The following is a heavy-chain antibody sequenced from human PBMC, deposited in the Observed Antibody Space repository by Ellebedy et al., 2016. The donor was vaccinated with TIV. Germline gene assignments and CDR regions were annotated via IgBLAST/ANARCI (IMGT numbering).Heavy chain of an antibody. V-gene: IGHV2-5*02. CDR2: IYWDDEK. CDR1: GFSITTTGMG. CDR3: ARTSHYYYGMDV. Sequence: SGPTLVXPTQTLTLTCTFSGFSITTTGMGVGWLRQPPGKALEWLALIYWDDEKRYSPSLKSRLSITKDTSKSQVVLTMTNLDPVDTATYYCARTSHYYYGMDVWGQGTTVTVSS. J-gene: IGHJ6*02.